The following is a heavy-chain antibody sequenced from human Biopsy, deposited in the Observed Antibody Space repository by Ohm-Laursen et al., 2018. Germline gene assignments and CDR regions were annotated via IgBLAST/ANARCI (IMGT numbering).Heavy chain of an antibody. CDR3: ARWEVGYSANDLRFDY. J-gene: IGHJ4*02. CDR2: MRHSGST. Sequence: TLSLTCAVYGGSFSGSYWTWIRQPPGKGLEWLGEMRHSGSTNHNPSLKSRVTISMDPSKNQFSLKLTSVTAADTAVYYCARWEVGYSANDLRFDYWGQGTLVTVSS. D-gene: IGHD5-12*01. CDR1: GGSFSGSY. V-gene: IGHV4-34*01.